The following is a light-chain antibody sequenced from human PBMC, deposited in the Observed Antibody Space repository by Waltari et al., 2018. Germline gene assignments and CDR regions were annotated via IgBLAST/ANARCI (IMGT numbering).Light chain of an antibody. CDR3: QVWDSTSDHVV. CDR1: NIEDQS. J-gene: IGLJ2*01. Sequence: YVLTQPPSVSVAPGQTAKITCGGDNIEDQSVNWYKQRPGQAPVLVVYDESDRPSGIPERFSGSNSGKATLTISRVEAGDEADYYCQVWDSTSDHVVFGGGTKLTVL. CDR2: DES. V-gene: IGLV3-21*02.